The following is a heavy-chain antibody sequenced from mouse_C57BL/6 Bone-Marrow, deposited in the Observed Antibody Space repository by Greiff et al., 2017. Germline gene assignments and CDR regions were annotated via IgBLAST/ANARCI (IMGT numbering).Heavy chain of an antibody. V-gene: IGHV1-26*01. CDR2: INPNNGGT. J-gene: IGHJ3*01. Sequence: EVKLVESGPELVKPGASVKISCKASGYTFTDYYMNWVKQSHGKSLEWIGDINPNNGGTSYNQKFKGKATLTVDKSSSTAYMELRSLTSEDSAVYYCAEIYYYGSSGFAYWGQGTLVTVSA. CDR1: GYTFTDYY. D-gene: IGHD1-1*01. CDR3: AEIYYYGSSGFAY.